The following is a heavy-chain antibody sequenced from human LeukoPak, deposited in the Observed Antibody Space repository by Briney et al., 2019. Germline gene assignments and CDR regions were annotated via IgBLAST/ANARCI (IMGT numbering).Heavy chain of an antibody. J-gene: IGHJ4*02. D-gene: IGHD1-14*01. CDR3: ARELRELEPRE. CDR2: INHSGST. Sequence: SETLSLTCAVYGGSFSGYYWSWIRQPPGKGLEWIGEINHSGSTNYNPSLKSRVTISVDTSKNQFSLKLSSVTAADTAVYYCARELRELEPREWGQGTLVTVSS. V-gene: IGHV4-34*01. CDR1: GGSFSGYY.